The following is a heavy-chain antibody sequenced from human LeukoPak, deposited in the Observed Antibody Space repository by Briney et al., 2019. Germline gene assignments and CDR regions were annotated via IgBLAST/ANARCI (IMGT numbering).Heavy chain of an antibody. CDR3: ARHGGLVVPAAPDY. Sequence: SETLSLTCVVSGCSISSGYYWGWIRQPPGKGLEWIGTIYHSGGTYYTPSLKSRVTISVDTSKNQFSLKLGSVTAADTAVYYCARHGGLVVPAAPDYWGQGTLVTVSS. D-gene: IGHD2-2*01. CDR2: IYHSGGT. J-gene: IGHJ4*02. CDR1: GCSISSGYY. V-gene: IGHV4-38-2*01.